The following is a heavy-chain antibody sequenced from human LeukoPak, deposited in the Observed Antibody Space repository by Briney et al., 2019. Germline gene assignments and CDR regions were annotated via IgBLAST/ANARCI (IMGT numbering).Heavy chain of an antibody. J-gene: IGHJ4*02. Sequence: PSETLSLTCTVSGGSISSSSYYWGWIRQPPGKGLEWIGSIYYSGSTYYNPSLKSRVTISVDTSKNQFSLKLSSVTAADTAAYFCAGENSILRGVIDYWGQGTLVTVSS. D-gene: IGHD3-10*01. CDR3: AGENSILRGVIDY. CDR2: IYYSGST. V-gene: IGHV4-39*07. CDR1: GGSISSSSYY.